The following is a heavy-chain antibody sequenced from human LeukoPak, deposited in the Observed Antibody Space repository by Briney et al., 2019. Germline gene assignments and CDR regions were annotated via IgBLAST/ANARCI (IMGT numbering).Heavy chain of an antibody. V-gene: IGHV3-21*04. D-gene: IGHD3-10*01. Sequence: PGGSLRLSCAASGFTFSSYSMNWVRQAPGKGLEWVSSISSSSSYIYYADSVKGRFTISRDNAKNPLYLQMNSLRVEDTAVYYCARDETSHSGSGNYCPDAFDIWGQGTMVTVSS. CDR3: ARDETSHSGSGNYCPDAFDI. CDR2: ISSSSSYI. CDR1: GFTFSSYS. J-gene: IGHJ3*02.